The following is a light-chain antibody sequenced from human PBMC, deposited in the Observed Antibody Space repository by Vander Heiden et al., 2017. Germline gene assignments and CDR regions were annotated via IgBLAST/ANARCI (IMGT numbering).Light chain of an antibody. CDR3: QQSYNMFS. V-gene: IGKV1-39*01. CDR1: RDIRTY. CDR2: GAS. J-gene: IGKJ4*01. Sequence: DIQLSQSPPSLSASVADRVTITCRSSRDIRTYLNWYHQKRGESPKLLIYGASTVHSGVPSRLSGSGSATHFTLTINGLQVDDVGTYFCQQSYNMFSFGAGTQV.